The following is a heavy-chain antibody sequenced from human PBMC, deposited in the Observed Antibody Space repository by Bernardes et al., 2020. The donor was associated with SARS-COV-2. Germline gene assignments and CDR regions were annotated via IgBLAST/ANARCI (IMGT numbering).Heavy chain of an antibody. CDR2: ISAYNGNT. D-gene: IGHD2-2*02. V-gene: IGHV1-18*01. CDR3: ARGVWKYQLLYREEYYFDY. CDR1: GYTFTSYG. J-gene: IGHJ4*02. Sequence: VKVSCKASGYTFTSYGISWVRQAPGQGLEWMGWISAYNGNTNYAQKLQGRVTMTTDTSTSTAYMELRSLRSDDTAVYYCARGVWKYQLLYREEYYFDYWGQGTLVTVSS.